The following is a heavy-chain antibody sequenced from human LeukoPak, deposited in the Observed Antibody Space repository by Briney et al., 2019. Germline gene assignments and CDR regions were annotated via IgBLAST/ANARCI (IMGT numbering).Heavy chain of an antibody. D-gene: IGHD6-19*01. V-gene: IGHV3-7*01. J-gene: IGHJ4*02. Sequence: GGSLRLSCAASGFTFSSYRMSWVRQAPGKGLEWVANIKQDGSEKYYVGSVKGRFTISRDNAKNSLYLQMNSLRAEDTAVYYCARGSGWYPGDYFDYWGQGTLVTVSS. CDR1: GFTFSSYR. CDR2: IKQDGSEK. CDR3: ARGSGWYPGDYFDY.